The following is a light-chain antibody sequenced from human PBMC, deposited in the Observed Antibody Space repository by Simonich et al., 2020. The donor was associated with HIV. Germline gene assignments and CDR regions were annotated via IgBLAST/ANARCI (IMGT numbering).Light chain of an antibody. Sequence: DIQMTPSPSSVSASVGDRVTITCRASQDISTWLAWYQQKPGKAPKLLIFAASSLQSGVPSRFSGSGSGTDFTLTISSLQPEDFATYYCQQANSFPPAFGGGTKVEIK. CDR2: AAS. CDR1: QDISTW. CDR3: QQANSFPPA. V-gene: IGKV1-12*01. J-gene: IGKJ4*01.